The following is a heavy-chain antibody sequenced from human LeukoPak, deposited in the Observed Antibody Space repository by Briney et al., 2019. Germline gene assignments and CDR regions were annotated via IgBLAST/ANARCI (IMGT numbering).Heavy chain of an antibody. V-gene: IGHV3-73*01. CDR3: TRLLAKGW. D-gene: IGHD5-24*01. CDR1: GFTFSVSA. CDR2: IRSKANNYAT. J-gene: IGHJ4*02. Sequence: GGSLKLSCAASGFTFSVSAVHWVRQASGKGLEWVGRIRSKANNYATAYAASVKGRFTISRDDSKNTAYLQINSLKTEDTALYYCTRLLAKGWWGQGTLVTVSS.